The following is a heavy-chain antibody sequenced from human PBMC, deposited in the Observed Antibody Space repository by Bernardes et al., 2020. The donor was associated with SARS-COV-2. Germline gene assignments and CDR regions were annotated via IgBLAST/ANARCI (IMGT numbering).Heavy chain of an antibody. CDR3: ARQDFIAAAGTRWFDP. Sequence: SETLSLTCIVSGGSISSSFYYWGWIRQPPGKGLEWIGSIFYSGSTHYNPSLKSRVTISVDTSKNHFSLKLSSVTAADTAVYHCARQDFIAAAGTRWFDPWGQGTLVTGSS. J-gene: IGHJ5*02. D-gene: IGHD6-13*01. V-gene: IGHV4-39*01. CDR1: GGSISSSFYY. CDR2: IFYSGST.